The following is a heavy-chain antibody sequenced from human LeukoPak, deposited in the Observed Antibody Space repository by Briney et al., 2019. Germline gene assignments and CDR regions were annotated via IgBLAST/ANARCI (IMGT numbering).Heavy chain of an antibody. J-gene: IGHJ4*02. CDR1: GFTFSSYS. V-gene: IGHV3-48*01. Sequence: GGSLRLSCAASGFTFSSYSMNWVRQAPGKGLEWVSYISSSSSTIYYADSVKGRFTIFRDNAKNSLYLQMNSLRAEDTAVYYCARDYCSSTSCYHDFEYWGQGTLVTVSS. CDR2: ISSSSSTI. CDR3: ARDYCSSTSCYHDFEY. D-gene: IGHD2-2*01.